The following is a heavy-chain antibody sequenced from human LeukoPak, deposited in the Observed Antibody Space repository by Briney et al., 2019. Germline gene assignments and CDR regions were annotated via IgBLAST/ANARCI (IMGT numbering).Heavy chain of an antibody. J-gene: IGHJ4*02. CDR1: GFTFDDYG. D-gene: IGHD3-3*01. CDR3: AKSNAYYDFWNY. Sequence: GGSLRLYCAASGFTFDDYGMSWVRQAPGKGLEWVSGINWNGGSTGYADSVKGRFTISRDNAKNSLYLQMNSLRAEDTAVYYCAKSNAYYDFWNYWGQGTLVTVSS. V-gene: IGHV3-20*04. CDR2: INWNGGST.